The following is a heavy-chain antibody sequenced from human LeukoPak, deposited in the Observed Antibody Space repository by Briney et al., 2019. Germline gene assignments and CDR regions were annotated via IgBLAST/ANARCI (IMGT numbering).Heavy chain of an antibody. Sequence: SETLSLTCTVSGGSISRYYWSWLRQPAGKGLEWLGRIYTSGSTNYNPSLKSRVTMSVDTSKNQFSLKLSSVTAADTAVYYCARAMPRNYYDSSGRYDAFDIWGQGTMVTVSS. CDR2: IYTSGST. CDR1: GGSISRYY. D-gene: IGHD3-22*01. V-gene: IGHV4-4*07. J-gene: IGHJ3*02. CDR3: ARAMPRNYYDSSGRYDAFDI.